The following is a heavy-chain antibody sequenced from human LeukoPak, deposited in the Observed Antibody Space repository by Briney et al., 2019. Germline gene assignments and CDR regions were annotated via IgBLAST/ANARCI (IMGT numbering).Heavy chain of an antibody. D-gene: IGHD1-26*01. Sequence: SETLSLTCSVSDYSISSGFYWGWIRQPPGKGLEWIGSIYHNGRTNYNPSLKSRVTISVDTSRNQFFLRLSSVTAADTAVYYCAGPHGGTYYFDYWGQGTVVTVSS. CDR1: DYSISSGFY. J-gene: IGHJ4*02. V-gene: IGHV4-38-2*02. CDR2: IYHNGRT. CDR3: AGPHGGTYYFDY.